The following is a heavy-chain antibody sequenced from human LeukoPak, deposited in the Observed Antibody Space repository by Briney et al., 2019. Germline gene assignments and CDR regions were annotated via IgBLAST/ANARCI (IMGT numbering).Heavy chain of an antibody. V-gene: IGHV4-34*01. J-gene: IGHJ4*02. CDR3: ARPRYGSGSLDS. CDR2: VNHSGST. CDR1: GGSFSGHY. D-gene: IGHD3-10*01. Sequence: PSETLSLTCAVYGGSFSGHYWTWIRQPPGKGLEWIGEVNHSGSTTYNPSLNNRVTISVDTSKNQFSLKLTSVTAADTAVYYCARPRYGSGSLDSWGQGTLVTVS.